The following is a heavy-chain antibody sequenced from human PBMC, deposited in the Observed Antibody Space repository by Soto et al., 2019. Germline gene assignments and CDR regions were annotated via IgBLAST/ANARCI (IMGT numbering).Heavy chain of an antibody. V-gene: IGHV6-1*01. D-gene: IGHD2-2*01. J-gene: IGHJ6*03. Sequence: SQTISLTCSISGDSVSSNSAAWNWIRQCPSRGLEWLGRTYYRSKWYNDYAVSVKSRITINPDTSKNQFSLPLSTVRASVTAVYSCASRGLSRADIIGVPAAITPYYYMDVWGKGTTVTVSS. CDR2: TYYRSKWYN. CDR1: GDSVSSNSAA. CDR3: ASRGLSRADIIGVPAAITPYYYMDV.